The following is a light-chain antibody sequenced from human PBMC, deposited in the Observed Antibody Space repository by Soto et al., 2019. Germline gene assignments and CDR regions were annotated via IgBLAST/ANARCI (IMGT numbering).Light chain of an antibody. CDR2: DAS. CDR3: QQRSNWPWT. J-gene: IGKJ1*01. V-gene: IGKV3-11*01. Sequence: EIVLTQSPATLSLSPGERATLSCRASQSVSSYLSCYQQKPVQAPRLLIYDASNRATGIPARFSGSGSGTDFTLTISSLEPEDFAVYYCQQRSNWPWTFGQGSKVDIK. CDR1: QSVSSY.